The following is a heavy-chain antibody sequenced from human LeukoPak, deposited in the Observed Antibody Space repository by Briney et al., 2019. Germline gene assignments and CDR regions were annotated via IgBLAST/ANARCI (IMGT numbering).Heavy chain of an antibody. CDR3: ARQAAYSSSWYNWFDP. J-gene: IGHJ5*02. Sequence: GESLKISCKGSGYSFTSYWIGRVRQMPGKGLEWMGIIYPGDSDTRYRPSFQGQVTISADKSISTAYLQWSSLKASDTAMYYCARQAAYSSSWYNWFDPWGQGTLVTVSS. CDR1: GYSFTSYW. CDR2: IYPGDSDT. V-gene: IGHV5-51*01. D-gene: IGHD6-13*01.